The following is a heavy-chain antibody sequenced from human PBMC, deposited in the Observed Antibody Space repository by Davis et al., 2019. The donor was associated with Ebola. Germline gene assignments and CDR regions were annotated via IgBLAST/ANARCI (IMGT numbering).Heavy chain of an antibody. Sequence: GESLKISCAASGFTFSSYSMNWVRQAPGKGLEWVAVIWYDGSNKYYADSVKGRFTISRDNSKNTLYLQMNSLRAEDTAVYYCAREGLEGMDVWGQGTTVTVSS. V-gene: IGHV3-33*08. CDR2: IWYDGSNK. D-gene: IGHD1-1*01. J-gene: IGHJ6*02. CDR1: GFTFSSYS. CDR3: AREGLEGMDV.